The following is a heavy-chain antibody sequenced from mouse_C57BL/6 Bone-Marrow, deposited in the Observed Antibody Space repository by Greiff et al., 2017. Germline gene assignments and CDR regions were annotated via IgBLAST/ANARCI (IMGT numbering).Heavy chain of an antibody. CDR3: AKYYYGSS. D-gene: IGHD1-1*01. V-gene: IGHV1-26*01. J-gene: IGHJ3*01. Sequence: SGPELVKPGASVKISCKASGYTFTDYYMNWVKQSHGKSLEWIGDINPNNGGTSYNQKFKGKATLTVDKSSSTAYMELRSLTSEDSAVYYCAKYYYGSSWGQGTLVTVSA. CDR1: GYTFTDYY. CDR2: INPNNGGT.